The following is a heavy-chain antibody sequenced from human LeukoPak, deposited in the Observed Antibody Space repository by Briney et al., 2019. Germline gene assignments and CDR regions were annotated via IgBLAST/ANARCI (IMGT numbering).Heavy chain of an antibody. J-gene: IGHJ4*02. CDR2: ISGYTGST. CDR3: ARDLGIFYFDY. CDR1: GYVFTTSG. D-gene: IGHD2/OR15-2a*01. Sequence: ASVTVSCKTSGYVFTTSGISWVRQAPGQSLEWMGWISGYTGSTNSAQKFQARVTMTIDTSANTAYMELRGLRSDDTAVYYCARDLGIFYFDYWGQGTLVTVSS. V-gene: IGHV1-18*01.